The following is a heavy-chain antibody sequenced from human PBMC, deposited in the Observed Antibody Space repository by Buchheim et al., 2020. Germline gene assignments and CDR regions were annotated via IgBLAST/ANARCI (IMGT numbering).Heavy chain of an antibody. V-gene: IGHV4-30-4*01. Sequence: QVQLQESGPGLVKPSQTLSLTCTVSGGSISSGDYYWSWIRQPPGKGLEWLGYIFYSGSTYYNPPLKSRVTISVTMSKNQFSLKLSSVTAADTAVYYCAAHPLTIFGVVDEYWGQGTL. D-gene: IGHD3-3*01. CDR1: GGSISSGDYY. CDR3: AAHPLTIFGVVDEY. CDR2: IFYSGST. J-gene: IGHJ4*02.